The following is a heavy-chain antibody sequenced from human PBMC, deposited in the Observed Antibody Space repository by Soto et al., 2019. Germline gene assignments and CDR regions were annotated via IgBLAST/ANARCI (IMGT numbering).Heavy chain of an antibody. CDR3: AKGSSGWYERFDY. Sequence: EVQLLESGGGLVQPGGSLRLSCAASGFTFSSYAMSWVRQAPGKGLGWVSAISGSGGSPYYADSVKGRFTISRDNSKNTLYLQMNSLRAEDTAVYYCAKGSSGWYERFDYWGQGTLVTVSS. J-gene: IGHJ4*02. V-gene: IGHV3-23*01. D-gene: IGHD6-19*01. CDR1: GFTFSSYA. CDR2: ISGSGGSP.